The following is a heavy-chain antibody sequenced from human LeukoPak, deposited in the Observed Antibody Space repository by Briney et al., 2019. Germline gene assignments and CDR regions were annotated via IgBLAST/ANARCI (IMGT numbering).Heavy chain of an antibody. CDR1: GGTFSSYA. V-gene: IGHV1-69*06. Sequence: ASVKVSCKASGGTFSSYAISWVRQAPGQGLEWMGGIIPIFDTANYAQRFQGRVTIIADKSTSTAYMELNSLRAEDTAVYYCAKDRSKGSYGDEFDFWGQGTLVTVSS. D-gene: IGHD3-10*01. CDR2: IIPIFDTA. CDR3: AKDRSKGSYGDEFDF. J-gene: IGHJ4*02.